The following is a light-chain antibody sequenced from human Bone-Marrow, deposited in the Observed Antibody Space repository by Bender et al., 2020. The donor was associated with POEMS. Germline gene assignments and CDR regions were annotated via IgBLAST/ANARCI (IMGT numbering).Light chain of an antibody. Sequence: QSVLTQPPSVSGAPGQRVTVSCSGSSSNIGAGYAVHWYQQLPGRAPKLVIYGDNHRPSGVPDRFSGSKSGTSASLAITGREAEDEADYYCHTYDSSLSGVVFGGGTKVAVL. J-gene: IGLJ2*01. CDR1: SSNIGAGYA. CDR2: GDN. CDR3: HTYDSSLSGVV. V-gene: IGLV1-40*01.